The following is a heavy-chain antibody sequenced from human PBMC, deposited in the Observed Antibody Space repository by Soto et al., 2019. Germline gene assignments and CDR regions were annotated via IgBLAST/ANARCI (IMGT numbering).Heavy chain of an antibody. J-gene: IGHJ1*01. CDR3: ARDRCTNGVCYAPSDD. V-gene: IGHV3-64*01. D-gene: IGHD2-8*01. Sequence: EVKLVESGGGLVQPGGSLRLSCATSGFIFRTYAMHWVRQAPGKGLEYVSAISSNGRSTYYANSVKGRFTISRDNSKNTLYLQMDSLRAEDMAVYYCARDRCTNGVCYAPSDDWGQGTLVTVSS. CDR1: GFIFRTYA. CDR2: ISSNGRST.